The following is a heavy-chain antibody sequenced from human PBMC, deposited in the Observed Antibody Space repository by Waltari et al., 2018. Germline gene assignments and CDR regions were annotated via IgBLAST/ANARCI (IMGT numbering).Heavy chain of an antibody. J-gene: IGHJ3*02. CDR2: IYYSGST. CDR3: AKDLGDGYNPEAFDI. D-gene: IGHD5-12*01. Sequence: QLQLQESGPGLVKPSETLSLTCTVSGGSISSSSYYWGWIRQPPGKGLEWIGGIYYSGSTYYNPSLKSRVTISVDTSKNQFSLKLSSVTAADTAVYYCAKDLGDGYNPEAFDIWGQGTMVTVSS. V-gene: IGHV4-39*07. CDR1: GGSISSSSYY.